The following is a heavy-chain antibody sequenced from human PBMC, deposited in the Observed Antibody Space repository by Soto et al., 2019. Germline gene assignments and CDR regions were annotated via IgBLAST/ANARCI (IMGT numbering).Heavy chain of an antibody. D-gene: IGHD3-22*01. CDR3: ASFYCSGSHCYGIYV. Sequence: GASVMVSWKASGNSFTGYYMHWGRQSPAQGLKWMGWINPNSGGTNYAQKFQGWVTMTRDTSISTAYMELSRLRSDDTAVYYCASFYCSGSHCYGIYVFSQGTTVPVS. V-gene: IGHV1-2*04. CDR2: INPNSGGT. CDR1: GNSFTGYY. J-gene: IGHJ6*02.